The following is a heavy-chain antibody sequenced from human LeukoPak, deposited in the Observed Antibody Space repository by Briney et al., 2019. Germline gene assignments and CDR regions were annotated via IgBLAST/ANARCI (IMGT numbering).Heavy chain of an antibody. CDR1: GYSFTNYA. CDR3: ARAFQSSGGLSLPDY. CDR2: IHSSTGNP. V-gene: IGHV7-4-1*02. Sequence: ASVKVSCKASGYSFTNYAMNWVRQAPGQGLEWMGWIHSSTGNPTYAQGFTGRFVFSLDTSVSTTYLQISSLKAEDTAVYFCARAFQSSGGLSLPDYWGQGTLVTVSS. J-gene: IGHJ4*02. D-gene: IGHD3-16*02.